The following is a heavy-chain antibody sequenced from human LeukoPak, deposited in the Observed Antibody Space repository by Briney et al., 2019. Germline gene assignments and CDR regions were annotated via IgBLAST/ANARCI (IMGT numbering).Heavy chain of an antibody. D-gene: IGHD3-9*01. J-gene: IGHJ4*02. Sequence: GGSLRLSCAASGFTFSSYGMHGVRQAPGKGLEGVAVIWFDGSNKYYADSVKGRFTISRDNSKNTLYLQMNSLRAEDTAVYYCARDGRALRYFDWLVPHFDYWGQGTLVTVSS. CDR1: GFTFSSYG. CDR3: ARDGRALRYFDWLVPHFDY. V-gene: IGHV3-33*01. CDR2: IWFDGSNK.